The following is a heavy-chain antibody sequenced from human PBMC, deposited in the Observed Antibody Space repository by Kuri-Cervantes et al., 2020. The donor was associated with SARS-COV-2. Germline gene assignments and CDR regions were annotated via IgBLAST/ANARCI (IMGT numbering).Heavy chain of an antibody. CDR2: ISGSGGST. CDR3: AKSSSSSSWYQSYYFDY. CDR1: GFTFSSHA. Sequence: SLKISCAASGFTFSSHAMSWVRQAPGKGLEWVSAISGSGGSTYYADSVKCRFTISRDNSKNTLYLQMNSLRAEDTAVYYCAKSSSSSSWYQSYYFDYWGQGTLVTVSS. J-gene: IGHJ4*02. V-gene: IGHV3-23*01. D-gene: IGHD6-13*01.